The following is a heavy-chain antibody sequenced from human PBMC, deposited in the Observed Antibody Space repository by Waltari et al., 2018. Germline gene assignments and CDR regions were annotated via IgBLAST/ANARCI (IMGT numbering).Heavy chain of an antibody. D-gene: IGHD1-26*01. J-gene: IGHJ4*02. CDR1: GYTFTDYH. CDR2: INPKTGDT. V-gene: IGHV1-2*02. CDR3: ARDPGPIVGAPDF. Sequence: QVQLVQSATEVKKPGASVKVSCQASGYTFTDYHLHWVRQTPGHGLEWMCWINPKTGDTSYAQKFLGRVTMTGDTSINTVFMEMSGLRSDDTAVFYCARDPGPIVGAPDFWGQGTVVTVSS.